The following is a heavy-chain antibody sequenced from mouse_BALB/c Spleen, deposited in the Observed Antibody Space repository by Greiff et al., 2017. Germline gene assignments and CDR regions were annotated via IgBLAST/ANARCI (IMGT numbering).Heavy chain of an antibody. CDR3: ARDMGRFAY. J-gene: IGHJ3*01. CDR1: GFTFTDYY. CDR2: IRNKANGYTT. V-gene: IGHV7-3*02. Sequence: EVKLMESGGGLVQPGGSLRLSCATSGFTFTDYYMSWVRQPPGKALEWLGFIRNKANGYTTEYSASVKGRFTISRDNSQSILYLQMNTLRAEDSATYYCARDMGRFAYWGQGTLVTVSA.